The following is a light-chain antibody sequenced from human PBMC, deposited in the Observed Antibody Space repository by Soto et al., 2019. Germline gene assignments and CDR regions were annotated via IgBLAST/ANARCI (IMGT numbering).Light chain of an antibody. CDR2: AAS. J-gene: IGKJ2*01. V-gene: IGKV1D-12*01. CDR3: QQANSFPYT. CDR1: QGIGTW. Sequence: DIPMTLSPSSVSASVGDRVTITCRASQGIGTWLAWYQQKPGKAPKLLIYAASTLQGAVPSRFSGRGSGTDFTLTISDLQPEDFATYYCQQANSFPYTFGQGTKLEIK.